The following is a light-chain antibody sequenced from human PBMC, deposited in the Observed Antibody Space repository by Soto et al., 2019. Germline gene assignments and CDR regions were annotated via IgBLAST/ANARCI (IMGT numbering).Light chain of an antibody. CDR3: QQYGSSPQWT. J-gene: IGKJ1*01. V-gene: IGKV3-20*01. CDR1: QSVSSSY. CDR2: GAS. Sequence: EIVLTQSPGTLSLSPGERATLSCRASQSVSSSYLAWYQQKPGQAPRLLIYGASSRATGIPDRFSGSGSGTDFTRTISRLEPEDFSVYYCQQYGSSPQWTFGQGTNVDIK.